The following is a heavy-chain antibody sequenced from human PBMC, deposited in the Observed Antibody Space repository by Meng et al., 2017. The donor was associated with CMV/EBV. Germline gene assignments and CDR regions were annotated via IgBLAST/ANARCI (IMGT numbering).Heavy chain of an antibody. V-gene: IGHV3-38-3*01. CDR2: ISGGST. CDR1: GFTVSSNE. Sequence: GGSLRLSCAASGFTVSSNEMSWVRQAPGKGLEWVLSISGGSTYYADSRKGRFTISRDNSKNTLHLQMNSLRAEDTAVYYCKKVSPTETPHGGQRVDVWGQGTTVTVSS. D-gene: IGHD4-23*01. CDR3: KKVSPTETPHGGQRVDV. J-gene: IGHJ6*02.